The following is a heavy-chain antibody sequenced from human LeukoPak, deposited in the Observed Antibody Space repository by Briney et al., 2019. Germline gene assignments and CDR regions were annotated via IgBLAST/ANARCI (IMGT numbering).Heavy chain of an antibody. J-gene: IGHJ3*01. CDR1: GFTFSSYS. V-gene: IGHV3-21*01. D-gene: IGHD3-22*01. CDR2: ISSSSSYI. CDR3: ARLDDSNSRRPENDAFDV. Sequence: GGSLRLSCAASGFTFSSYSMNWVRQAPGQGLEWVSSISSSSSYIYYADSVKGRFTISRDNAKNSLYLQMNNLRPEDTAVYYCARLDDSNSRRPENDAFDVWGQGTTVTVSS.